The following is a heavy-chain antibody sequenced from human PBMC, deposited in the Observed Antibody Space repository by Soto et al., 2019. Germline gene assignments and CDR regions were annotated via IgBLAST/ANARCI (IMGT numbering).Heavy chain of an antibody. J-gene: IGHJ6*03. CDR3: ARGRGVTTEVRTVVYYMDV. CDR1: GGSFSGYY. Sequence: SETLSLTCAVYGGSFSGYYWSWVRQPPGKGLEWIGEINHSGSTNYNPSLKSRVTISVDTSKKQFSLKLSSVTAADTAVYYWARGRGVTTEVRTVVYYMDVWGKGTTVTVSS. CDR2: INHSGST. D-gene: IGHD2-21*01. V-gene: IGHV4-34*01.